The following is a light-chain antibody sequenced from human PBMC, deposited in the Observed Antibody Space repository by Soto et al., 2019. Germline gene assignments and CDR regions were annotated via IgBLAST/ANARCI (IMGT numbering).Light chain of an antibody. J-gene: IGKJ5*01. Sequence: EIVMTQSPATLSVSPGEIATLSCRASQSINSKLAWYQQKPCQAHRLIIYGASIRATGIPARFSGSGSGTEFTLTISSLQSEDFVVYYCQQYKSWPPITFGQGTRLEIK. CDR2: GAS. V-gene: IGKV3-15*01. CDR3: QQYKSWPPIT. CDR1: QSINSK.